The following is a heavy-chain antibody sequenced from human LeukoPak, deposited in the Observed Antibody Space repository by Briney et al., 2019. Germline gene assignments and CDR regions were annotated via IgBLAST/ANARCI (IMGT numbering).Heavy chain of an antibody. D-gene: IGHD5-18*01. CDR2: ISSSSSYI. V-gene: IGHV3-21*01. CDR1: GFTFSSYS. CDR3: AREALSGYSYGYDHWYFDL. J-gene: IGHJ2*01. Sequence: PGGSLRLSCAASGFTFSSYSMNWVRQAPGKGLEWVSSISSSSSYIYYADSVKGRFTISRDNAKNSLYLQMNSLRAEDTAVYYCAREALSGYSYGYDHWYFDLWGRGTLVTVSS.